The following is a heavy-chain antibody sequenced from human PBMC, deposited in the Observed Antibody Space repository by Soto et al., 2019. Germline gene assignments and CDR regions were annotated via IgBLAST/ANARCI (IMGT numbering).Heavy chain of an antibody. CDR2: ISSSSRDI. V-gene: IGHV3-21*01. Sequence: GGSLRLSCAASGFTFRSYSMNWVRQAPGKGLEGVSSISSSSRDIYYADSVKGRFTISRDNAKNSLYLQMNSLRAEDTAVYACASTGAGSGRHAHSYGMAVWGQGTTVTVSS. CDR3: ASTGAGSGRHAHSYGMAV. D-gene: IGHD3-10*01. CDR1: GFTFRSYS. J-gene: IGHJ6*02.